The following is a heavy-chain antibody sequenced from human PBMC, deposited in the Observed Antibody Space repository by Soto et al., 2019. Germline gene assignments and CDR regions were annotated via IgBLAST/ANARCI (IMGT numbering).Heavy chain of an antibody. V-gene: IGHV3-30*18. CDR2: ISYDGSNK. Sequence: LRLSCAASGLTFSNYGMHWVRQAPGKGLEWVAVISYDGSNKYYADSVKGRFTISRDNSKNTLYLQMNRLRAEDTAVYYCAKAPNFDWLSHFDYWGQGTLVTVSS. CDR3: AKAPNFDWLSHFDY. CDR1: GLTFSNYG. D-gene: IGHD3-9*01. J-gene: IGHJ4*02.